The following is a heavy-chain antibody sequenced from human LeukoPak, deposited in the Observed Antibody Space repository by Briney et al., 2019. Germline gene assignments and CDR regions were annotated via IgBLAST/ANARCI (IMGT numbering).Heavy chain of an antibody. D-gene: IGHD2-15*01. CDR3: AREGFYSYYYYMDV. Sequence: GGSLRLSCAASGFTFSSYWMSWVRQAPGKGLEWVANVKQDGSEKYYVDSVKGRFTISRDNAKNSLYLQMNSLRAKDTAVYYCAREGFYSYYYYMDVWGKGTTVTVSS. V-gene: IGHV3-7*01. CDR2: VKQDGSEK. J-gene: IGHJ6*03. CDR1: GFTFSSYW.